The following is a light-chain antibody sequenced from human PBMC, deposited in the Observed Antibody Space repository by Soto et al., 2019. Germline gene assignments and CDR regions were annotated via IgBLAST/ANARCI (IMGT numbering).Light chain of an antibody. J-gene: IGLJ3*02. CDR1: SSNIGSNA. Sequence: QAVVTQPPSASGTPGQRVTISCSGRSSNIGSNAVNWYQQFPGKAPKVLIYNNNERPSGVPDRFSGPKSGTSASLAISGLQSEDEADYYCATWDDGLNGWVFGGGTKVTVL. CDR3: ATWDDGLNGWV. CDR2: NNN. V-gene: IGLV1-44*01.